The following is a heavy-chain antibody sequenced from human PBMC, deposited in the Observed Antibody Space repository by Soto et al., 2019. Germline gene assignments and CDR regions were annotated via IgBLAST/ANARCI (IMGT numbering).Heavy chain of an antibody. D-gene: IGHD6-13*01. CDR2: ISAYNGNT. V-gene: IGHV1-18*01. CDR3: ARGPDTAAAGP. CDR1: GYTFTSYG. Sequence: QVQLVQSGAEVKKPGASVKVSCKASGYTFTSYGISWVRQAPGQGLEWMGWISAYNGNTNYAQKRQGRVTMTTDTAPRPAYVKLRTVRADDPAVYDAARGPDTAAAGPWGQGSLGTVSS. J-gene: IGHJ5*02.